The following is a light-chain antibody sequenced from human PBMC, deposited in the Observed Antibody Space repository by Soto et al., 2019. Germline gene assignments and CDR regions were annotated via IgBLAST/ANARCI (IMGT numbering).Light chain of an antibody. CDR1: ESIRTW. CDR2: DAS. J-gene: IGKJ1*01. CDR3: QQYNNYPRT. Sequence: DIQRTQSPSTLSASIGDRVTITCRASESIRTWLAWYQHKPGKGPRFLIYDASSLESGVPSRFSGSGSGTEFTLTISNLQPDDFATYFCQQYNNYPRTFGQGTKVDIK. V-gene: IGKV1-5*01.